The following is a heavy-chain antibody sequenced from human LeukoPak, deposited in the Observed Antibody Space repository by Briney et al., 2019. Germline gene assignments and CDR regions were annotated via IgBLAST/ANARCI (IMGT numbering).Heavy chain of an antibody. Sequence: GGSLRLSCAASGFTFSRYWMSWVRQAPRKGLEWVANIKQDGSEKYYVDSVKGRFTISRDNAKNSLYLQMNSLRAEDMAVYYCARDKGDYDTSGSLFVFGGQGTLVTVSS. CDR1: GFTFSRYW. CDR2: IKQDGSEK. J-gene: IGHJ4*02. V-gene: IGHV3-7*03. CDR3: ARDKGDYDTSGSLFVF. D-gene: IGHD3-22*01.